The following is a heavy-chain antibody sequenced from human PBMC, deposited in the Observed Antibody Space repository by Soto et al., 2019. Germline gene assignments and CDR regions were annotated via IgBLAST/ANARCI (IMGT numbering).Heavy chain of an antibody. CDR1: GGSISSGDYY. J-gene: IGHJ4*02. D-gene: IGHD3-22*01. CDR3: ARGTYYYDSSGYYYIDY. V-gene: IGHV4-30-4*01. Sequence: PSETLSLTCTVSGGSISSGDYYWSWIRQPPGKGLEWIGYIYYSGSTYYNPSLKSRVTISVDTSKNQFSLKLSSVTAADTAVYYCARGTYYYDSSGYYYIDYWGQGTLVTVSS. CDR2: IYYSGST.